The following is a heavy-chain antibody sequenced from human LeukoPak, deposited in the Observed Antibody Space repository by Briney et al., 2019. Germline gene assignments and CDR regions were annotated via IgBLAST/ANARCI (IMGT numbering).Heavy chain of an antibody. V-gene: IGHV3-23*01. D-gene: IGHD2-21*02. Sequence: GGSLRLSCAASGFTFSSYAMSWVRQAPGKGLEWVSAISGSGGSTYYADSVKGRFTISRDNSKNTLYLQMNSLRAEDTAVYYCAKDLRKGGSWLLYCGGDCYRPYFDYWGQGTLVTVSS. CDR2: ISGSGGST. CDR3: AKDLRKGGSWLLYCGGDCYRPYFDY. CDR1: GFTFSSYA. J-gene: IGHJ4*02.